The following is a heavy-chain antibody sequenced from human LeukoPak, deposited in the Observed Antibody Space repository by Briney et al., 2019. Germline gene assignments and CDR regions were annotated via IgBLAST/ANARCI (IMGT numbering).Heavy chain of an antibody. CDR2: INPSGGST. Sequence: ASVKVSCKASGYTFTSYYMHWVRQAPGQGLEWMGIINPSGGSTSYAQKFQGGVTMTRDMSTSTVYMELSSLRSEDTAVYYCARVGQLWPGVYYYYYMDVWGKGTTVTVSS. V-gene: IGHV1-46*01. D-gene: IGHD5-18*01. CDR3: ARVGQLWPGVYYYYYMDV. CDR1: GYTFTSYY. J-gene: IGHJ6*03.